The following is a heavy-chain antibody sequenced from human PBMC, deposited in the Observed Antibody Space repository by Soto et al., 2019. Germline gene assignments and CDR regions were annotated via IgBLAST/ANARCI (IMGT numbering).Heavy chain of an antibody. J-gene: IGHJ4*02. CDR1: GAIVYSNSAA. D-gene: IGHD3-3*01. V-gene: IGHV6-1*01. CDR2: TYYRSKWYN. Sequence: QTLLLTCYTSGAIVYSNSAAWNWIMQSPSRGLEWLGRTYYRSKWYNDYAVSVKSRITINPDTSKNQFSLQLNSVTPEDTAVYYCERVTIFGGHTSPFDYWGQGTLVTVSS. CDR3: ERVTIFGGHTSPFDY.